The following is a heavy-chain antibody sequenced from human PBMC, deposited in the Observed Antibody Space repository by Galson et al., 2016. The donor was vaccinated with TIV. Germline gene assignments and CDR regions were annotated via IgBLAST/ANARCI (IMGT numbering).Heavy chain of an antibody. V-gene: IGHV3-74*01. D-gene: IGHD3-16*01. CDR1: GISVNNDW. CDR2: IDTDGTTT. CDR3: VRDRLGWH. Sequence: SLRLSCAASGISVNNDWMHWVRQSPEKGLVWVARIDTDGTTTYYADSVKGRFSISRDNAKNTVYLQMNNLIADDTAVYYCVRDRLGWHWGQDTLVTVSS. J-gene: IGHJ1*01.